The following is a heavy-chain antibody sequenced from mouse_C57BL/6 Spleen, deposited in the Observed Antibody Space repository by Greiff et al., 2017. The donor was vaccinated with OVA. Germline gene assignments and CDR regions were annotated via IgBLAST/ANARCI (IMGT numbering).Heavy chain of an antibody. D-gene: IGHD1-1*01. Sequence: QVQLQQPGAELVKPGASVKLSCKASGYTFTSYWMHWVKQRPGQGLEWIGMIHPNSGSTNYNEKFKSKATLTVDKSSSTAYMQLSSLTSEDSAVYYCAREGSTTVVVDYWGQGTTLTVSP. J-gene: IGHJ2*01. CDR1: GYTFTSYW. CDR2: IHPNSGST. V-gene: IGHV1-64*01. CDR3: AREGSTTVVVDY.